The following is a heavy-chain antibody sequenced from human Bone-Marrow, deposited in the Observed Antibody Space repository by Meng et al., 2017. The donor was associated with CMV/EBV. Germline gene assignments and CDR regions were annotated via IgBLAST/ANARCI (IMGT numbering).Heavy chain of an antibody. CDR1: GFTFSNYA. Sequence: GESLKISCAASGFTFSNYAMSWVRQAPGKGLEWVSAISGSGRYIYYADSVKGRFTISRDNSKNTLYLQMNSLRAEDTAVFYCAKDWEVGATNYYYGMDVWGQGTMVTGSS. V-gene: IGHV3-23*01. D-gene: IGHD1-26*01. CDR2: ISGSGRYI. J-gene: IGHJ6*02. CDR3: AKDWEVGATNYYYGMDV.